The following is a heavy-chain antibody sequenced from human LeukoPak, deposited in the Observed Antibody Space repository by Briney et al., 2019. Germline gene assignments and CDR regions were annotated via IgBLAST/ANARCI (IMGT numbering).Heavy chain of an antibody. CDR1: GYTFTSYD. CDR2: MNPNSGNT. CDR3: ARFDPPNYYDSSGYSH. J-gene: IGHJ4*02. D-gene: IGHD3-22*01. V-gene: IGHV1-8*01. Sequence: ASVKVSCKASGYTFTSYDINWVRQATGQGLEWMGWMNPNSGNTGYAQKFQGRVTMTRNTSISTAYMELSSLRSEDTAVYYCARFDPPNYYDSSGYSHWGQGTLVTVSS.